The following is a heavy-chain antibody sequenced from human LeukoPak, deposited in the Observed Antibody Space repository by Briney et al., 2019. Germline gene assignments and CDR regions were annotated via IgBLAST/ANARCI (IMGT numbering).Heavy chain of an antibody. CDR2: ISYDGSNK. D-gene: IGHD7-27*01. V-gene: IGHV3-30-3*01. CDR3: AREQIKLGGYFDY. CDR1: GFTFSSYA. Sequence: GRSLRLSCAASGFTFSSYAMHWVRQAPGKGLEWVAVISYDGSNKYYADSVKGRFTISRDNAKNSLYLQMNSLRAEDTAVYYCAREQIKLGGYFDYWGQGTLVPVSS. J-gene: IGHJ4*02.